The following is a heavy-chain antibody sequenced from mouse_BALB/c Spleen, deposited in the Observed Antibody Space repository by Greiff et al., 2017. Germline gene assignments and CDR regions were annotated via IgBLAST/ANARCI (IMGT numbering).Heavy chain of an antibody. CDR2: ISNLAYSI. CDR1: GFTFSGYG. J-gene: IGHJ2*01. Sequence: EVMLVGSGGGLVQPGGSRKLSCAASGFTFSGYGMAWVRQAPGKGPEWVAFISNLAYSIYYADTVTGRFTISRENAKNTLYLEMSSLRSEDTAMYYCARSIYFDYWGQGTTLTVSS. D-gene: IGHD2-10*02. CDR3: ARSIYFDY. V-gene: IGHV5-15*02.